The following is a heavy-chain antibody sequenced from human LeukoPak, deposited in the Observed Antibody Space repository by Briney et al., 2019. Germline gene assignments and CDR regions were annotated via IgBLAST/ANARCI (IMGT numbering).Heavy chain of an antibody. D-gene: IGHD3-9*01. CDR3: ARSPLRYVDWFPGN. Sequence: ASVKVSCKASGYTFTSYGISWVRQAPGQGLEGMGWISAYNGNTNYAQKLQGRVTMTTDTSTSTAYMELRSLRSDDTAVYYCARSPLRYVDWFPGNWGQGTLVTVSS. J-gene: IGHJ4*02. CDR1: GYTFTSYG. V-gene: IGHV1-18*01. CDR2: ISAYNGNT.